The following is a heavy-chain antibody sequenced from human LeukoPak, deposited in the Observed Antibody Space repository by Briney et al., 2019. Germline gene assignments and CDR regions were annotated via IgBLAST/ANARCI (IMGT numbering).Heavy chain of an antibody. J-gene: IGHJ3*02. CDR2: INHSGST. V-gene: IGHV4-34*01. Sequence: SETLSLTCAVSGGSFSGYYWSWIRQPPGKGLEWIGEINHSGSTNYNPSPKSRVTISVVTSKNQLSLKLRSGTAADTAVYYCARSGGRSKLGFRYAFDIWGQGTMVTVSS. CDR1: GGSFSGYY. D-gene: IGHD2-15*01. CDR3: ARSGGRSKLGFRYAFDI.